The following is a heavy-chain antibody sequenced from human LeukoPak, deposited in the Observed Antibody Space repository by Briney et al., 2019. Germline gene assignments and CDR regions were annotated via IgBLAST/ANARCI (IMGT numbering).Heavy chain of an antibody. Sequence: SETLSLTCTVSGASIRGYYWGWIRQPPGKGLECIGHIFYSRVTNYNPSLKSRVTISLDTSKNQVSLKLSSLTAADTALYYCARGWWLSTNYFDYWGQGTLVTVSS. D-gene: IGHD2-8*02. J-gene: IGHJ4*02. CDR2: IFYSRVT. V-gene: IGHV4-59*01. CDR3: ARGWWLSTNYFDY. CDR1: GASIRGYY.